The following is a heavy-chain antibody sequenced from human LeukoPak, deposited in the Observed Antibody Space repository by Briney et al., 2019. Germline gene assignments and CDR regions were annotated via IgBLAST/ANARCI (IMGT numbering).Heavy chain of an antibody. J-gene: IGHJ4*02. V-gene: IGHV3-53*01. Sequence: SLRLSGAASGVTVSSNYMSWVGQAPGKGLDGVPVIYRGGSTHNSDAVEGRFTNSRDNTKNTLYVQMNCLRAEETAVYYCAEGGIGEAGLDYWGQGTLVTVSS. CDR2: IYRGGST. CDR3: AEGGIGEAGLDY. D-gene: IGHD6-13*01. CDR1: GVTVSSNY.